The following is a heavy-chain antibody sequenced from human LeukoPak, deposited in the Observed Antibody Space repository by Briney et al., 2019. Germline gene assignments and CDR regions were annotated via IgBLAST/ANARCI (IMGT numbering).Heavy chain of an antibody. CDR3: ARTIVVVPAAMNWFDP. CDR1: GGSISNYY. Sequence: SETLSLTCTVSGGSISNYYWSWIRQPPGKGLEWIGYIYDSGSINYNPSFESRVTISVDTSKNQFSLRLRYVTAADTAVYYCARTIVVVPAAMNWFDPWGQGTLVTVSS. V-gene: IGHV4-59*08. D-gene: IGHD2-2*01. J-gene: IGHJ5*02. CDR2: IYDSGSI.